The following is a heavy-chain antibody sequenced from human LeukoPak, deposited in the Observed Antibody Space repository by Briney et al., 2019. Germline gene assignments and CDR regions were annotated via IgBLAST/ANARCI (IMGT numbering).Heavy chain of an antibody. CDR2: IHSSGST. D-gene: IGHD3-9*01. J-gene: IGHJ4*02. CDR1: GFSITTYY. Sequence: SETLSLTCTVSGFSITTYYWSWIRQSPGNGLEWIGLIHSSGSTTYNPSLKSRVTISVDTSKNQFSLKLSSVTAADTAVYYCAREYDILTGLIDYWGQGTLVTVSS. CDR3: AREYDILTGLIDY. V-gene: IGHV4-4*08.